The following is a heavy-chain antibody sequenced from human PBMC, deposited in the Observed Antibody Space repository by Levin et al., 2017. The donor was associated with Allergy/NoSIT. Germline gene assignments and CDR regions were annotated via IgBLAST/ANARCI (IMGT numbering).Heavy chain of an antibody. CDR3: AKDGVNSYDTTGSDAFDI. J-gene: IGHJ3*02. CDR1: GFTFSNYG. V-gene: IGHV3-30*18. Sequence: PGGSLRLSCAASGFTFSNYGMHWVRQAPGKGLEWVAFISYDGSNRNFADSVKGRFTISRDNSKNSLYLQMTSLSAEDTAVYYCAKDGVNSYDTTGSDAFDIWGQGTMVTVSS. D-gene: IGHD3-22*01. CDR2: ISYDGSNR.